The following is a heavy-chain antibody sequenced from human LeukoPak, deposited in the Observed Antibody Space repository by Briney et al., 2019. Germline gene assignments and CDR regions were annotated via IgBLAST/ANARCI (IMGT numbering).Heavy chain of an antibody. J-gene: IGHJ3*02. CDR1: GFTFRSYG. CDR2: ITYDDFYK. V-gene: IGHV3-30*03. Sequence: GGSLRLSCAASGFTFRSYGTHWVRQAPGKGLEWVALITYDDFYKYYGDSVKGRFTISRDNAKNSLFLQMNSLRDEDTAVYYCARNPEFDIWGQGTLVTVSS. CDR3: ARNPEFDI.